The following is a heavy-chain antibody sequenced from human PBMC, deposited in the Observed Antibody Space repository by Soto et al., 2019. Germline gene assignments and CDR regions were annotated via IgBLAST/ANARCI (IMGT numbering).Heavy chain of an antibody. D-gene: IGHD3-10*01. CDR2: ISSSSSYT. J-gene: IGHJ4*02. CDR1: GFTFSDYY. Sequence: GGSLRLSCAASGFTFSDYYMSWIRQAPGKGLEWASYISSSSSYTNYADSVKGRFTISRDNAKNSLYLQMNSLRAEDTAVYYCARAQSYYYGSGSLYYFDYWGQGTLVTVSS. CDR3: ARAQSYYYGSGSLYYFDY. V-gene: IGHV3-11*06.